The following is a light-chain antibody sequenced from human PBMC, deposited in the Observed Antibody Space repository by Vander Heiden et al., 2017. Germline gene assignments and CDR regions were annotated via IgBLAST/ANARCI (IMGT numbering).Light chain of an antibody. CDR3: AAWDDSLSGGV. CDR1: SSNIGSNY. J-gene: IGLJ2*01. CDR2: RNN. V-gene: IGLV1-47*01. Sequence: PGQRVTISCSGSSSNIGSNYVYWYQQLPGTAPKLLIYRNNQRPSGVPDRFSGSKSGTSASLAISGLRSEDEADYYCAAWDDSLSGGVFGGGTKLTVL.